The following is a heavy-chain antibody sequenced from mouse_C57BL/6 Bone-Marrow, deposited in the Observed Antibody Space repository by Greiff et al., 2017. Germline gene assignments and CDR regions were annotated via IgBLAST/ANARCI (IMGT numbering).Heavy chain of an antibody. CDR2: IYPGGGYT. V-gene: IGHV1-63*01. CDR3: ARMRLGRVFDY. Sequence: QVQLKESGAELVRPGTSVKMSCKASGYTFTNYWIGWAKQRPGHGLEWIGDIYPGGGYTNYNEQFKGKATLTADKSSSPAYMQFSGLTSEDSAIYYCARMRLGRVFDYWGQGTTLTVSS. D-gene: IGHD3-3*01. CDR1: GYTFTNYW. J-gene: IGHJ2*01.